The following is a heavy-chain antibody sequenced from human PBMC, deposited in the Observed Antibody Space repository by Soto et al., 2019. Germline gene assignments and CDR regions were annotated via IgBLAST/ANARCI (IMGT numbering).Heavy chain of an antibody. D-gene: IGHD2-2*01. V-gene: IGHV3-7*01. J-gene: IGHJ4*02. CDR1: GFTFSSYW. CDR3: ARDFSLGYCSSTSCSPLYYFDY. CDR2: IKQDGSEK. Sequence: LKISCAASGFTFSSYWMSWVRQAPGKGLEWVANIKQDGSEKYYVDSVKGRFTISRDNAKNSLYLQMNSLRAEDTAVYYCARDFSLGYCSSTSCSPLYYFDYWGQGTLVTVSS.